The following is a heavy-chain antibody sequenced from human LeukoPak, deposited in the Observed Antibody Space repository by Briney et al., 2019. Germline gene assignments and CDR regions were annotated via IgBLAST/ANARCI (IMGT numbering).Heavy chain of an antibody. Sequence: SETLSLTCTVSGDSISSGDYYWSWIRQPAGKGLEWIGRISSSGSTNYNPSLKSRVTISVDTSKNQFSLKLSSVTAADTAVYYCAREVMVRGAQTYYYYYYMDVWGKGTTVTISS. J-gene: IGHJ6*03. CDR3: AREVMVRGAQTYYYYYYMDV. CDR1: GDSISSGDYY. CDR2: ISSSGST. V-gene: IGHV4-61*02. D-gene: IGHD3-10*01.